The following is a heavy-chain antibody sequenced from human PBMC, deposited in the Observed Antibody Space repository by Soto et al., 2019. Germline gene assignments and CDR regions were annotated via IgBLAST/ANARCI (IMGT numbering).Heavy chain of an antibody. J-gene: IGHJ4*02. V-gene: IGHV4-59*08. D-gene: IGHD2-15*01. Sequence: HVQLRESGPGLVQPSETLSLTCTVSGDSIGGYYWNWIRQTPGEGLEWIGFIYYTGYTYYNPSLLSRAPLSVDTSKNRFSLNLTSVTAADTAMYYCARHGSRDVVRFDYWGQGILVSVSS. CDR1: GDSIGGYY. CDR2: IYYTGYT. CDR3: ARHGSRDVVRFDY.